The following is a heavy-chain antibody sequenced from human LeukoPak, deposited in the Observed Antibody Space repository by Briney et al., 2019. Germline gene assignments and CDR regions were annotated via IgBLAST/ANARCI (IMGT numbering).Heavy chain of an antibody. CDR2: MNPNTGGT. J-gene: IGHJ4*02. CDR1: GYTFTNYY. V-gene: IGHV1-2*02. CDR3: ARGEGSSWFDY. D-gene: IGHD6-13*01. Sequence: VASVEVSCKASGYTFTNYYVHWVRQAPGQGLEWMGWMNPNTGGTNFAQNFQGRVTMTRDTSINTAYMELSRLTSDDTALYYCARGEGSSWFDYWGQGTLVTVSS.